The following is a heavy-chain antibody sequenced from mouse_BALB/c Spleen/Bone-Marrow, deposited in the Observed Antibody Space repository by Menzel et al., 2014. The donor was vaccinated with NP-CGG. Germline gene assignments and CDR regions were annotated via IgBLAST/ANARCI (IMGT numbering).Heavy chain of an antibody. CDR3: SRGYGNCFDY. CDR1: GFTFSSSI. CDR2: ISTGGTYT. Sequence: EVKLVESGGGLVKPGGSLKLSCSASGFTFSSSIMSWVRQTPEKRLEWVATISTGGTYTYYPDSVKGRFTIPRDNAKNTLYLQMSSLKSEDTAMYYCSRGYGNCFDYWGQGTTLTVSS. J-gene: IGHJ2*01. V-gene: IGHV5-6-4*01. D-gene: IGHD2-10*02.